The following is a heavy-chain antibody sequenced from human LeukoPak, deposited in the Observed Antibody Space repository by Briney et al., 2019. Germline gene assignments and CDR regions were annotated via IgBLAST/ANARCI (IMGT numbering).Heavy chain of an antibody. D-gene: IGHD1-26*01. CDR2: IRNRAYSYTT. J-gene: IGHJ4*02. Sequence: GSLRLSCAASGFTFSDHYMDWVRQAPGKGLEWVGRIRNRAYSYTTEYAASVKGRFIISRDDSKNSLDLQMNSLKIEDTAMYYCTRRGGSPPGPDYWGQGTLVTVSS. CDR3: TRRGGSPPGPDY. CDR1: GFTFSDHY. V-gene: IGHV3-72*01.